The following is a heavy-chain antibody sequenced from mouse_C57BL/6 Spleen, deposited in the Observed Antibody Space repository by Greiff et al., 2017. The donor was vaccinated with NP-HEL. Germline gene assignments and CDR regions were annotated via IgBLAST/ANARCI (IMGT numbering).Heavy chain of an antibody. V-gene: IGHV1-26*01. CDR3: ARRGFYYDYAY. D-gene: IGHD2-4*01. Sequence: VQLQQSGPELVKPGASVKISCKASGYTFTDYYMNWVKQSHGKSLEWIGDINPNNGGTSYNQKFKGKATLTVDKSSSTAYMELRSLTSEDSAVYYCARRGFYYDYAYWGQGTLVTVSA. J-gene: IGHJ3*01. CDR1: GYTFTDYY. CDR2: INPNNGGT.